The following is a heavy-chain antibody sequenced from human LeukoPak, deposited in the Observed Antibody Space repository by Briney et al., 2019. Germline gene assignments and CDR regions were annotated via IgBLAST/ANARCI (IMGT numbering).Heavy chain of an antibody. J-gene: IGHJ5*02. CDR1: GFTFTTYW. V-gene: IGHV3-7*01. CDR2: IKLDGSEK. CDR3: ARALSWYSGEFDP. D-gene: IGHD1-26*01. Sequence: GGSLRLSCAVSGFTFTTYWMSWVRQAPGKGLEWVAIIKLDGSEKYYVDSVKGRFTISRDNAKNSLYLQMNSLRAEDTAVYYCARALSWYSGEFDPWGQGTLVTVSS.